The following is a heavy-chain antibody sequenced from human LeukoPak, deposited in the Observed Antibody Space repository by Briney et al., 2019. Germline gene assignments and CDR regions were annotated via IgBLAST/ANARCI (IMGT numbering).Heavy chain of an antibody. J-gene: IGHJ4*02. V-gene: IGHV3-53*01. CDR1: GFAVSSNY. CDR2: IYSGGST. Sequence: GGSLRLSCAASGFAVSSNYMSWVRQAPGKGLEWVSVIYSGGSTYYADSVKGRFTISRDNSKNTLYLQMNSLRAEDTAVYYCARARGGIRFDYWGQGTLVTVSS. CDR3: ARARGGIRFDY. D-gene: IGHD3-16*01.